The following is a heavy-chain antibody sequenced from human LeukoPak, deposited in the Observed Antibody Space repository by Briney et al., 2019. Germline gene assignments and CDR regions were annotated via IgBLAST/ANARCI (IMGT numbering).Heavy chain of an antibody. Sequence: PSQTLSLTCTVSGGSISSGSYYWSWIRQPAGKGLEWIGRIYTSGSTNYNPSLKSRVTISVDTSKNQFSLKLSSVTAADMAVYYCARSVLRYFDWLPNMNHPFDPWGQGTLVTVSS. CDR3: ARSVLRYFDWLPNMNHPFDP. CDR2: IYTSGST. J-gene: IGHJ5*02. D-gene: IGHD3-9*01. V-gene: IGHV4-61*02. CDR1: GGSISSGSYY.